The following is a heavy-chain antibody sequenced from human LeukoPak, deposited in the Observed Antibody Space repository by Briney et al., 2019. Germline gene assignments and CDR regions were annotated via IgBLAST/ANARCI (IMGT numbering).Heavy chain of an antibody. V-gene: IGHV6-1*01. CDR2: TYYRSKWHN. D-gene: IGHD6-13*01. J-gene: IGHJ4*02. CDR1: GVNVSSKSAA. CDR3: ARGHSSSWYEAVFFDY. Sequence: SQTLSLTCAISGVNVSSKSAAWNWIRQSPSRGLGWLGRTYYRSKWHNDYAVSVKSRISINPDTSKNQFSLQLTSVTPEDTAVYYCARGHSSSWYEAVFFDYWGQGTLVIVSS.